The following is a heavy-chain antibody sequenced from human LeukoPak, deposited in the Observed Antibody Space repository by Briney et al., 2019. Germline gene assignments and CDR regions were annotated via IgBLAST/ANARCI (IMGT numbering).Heavy chain of an antibody. Sequence: ASVKVSCKASGYTSTSYGISWVRQAPGQGLEWMGWISAYNGNTNYAQKLQGRVTMTTDTSTSTAYMELRSLRSDDTAVYYRARVARGSFYYYGMDVWGQGTTVTVSS. V-gene: IGHV1-18*01. CDR3: ARVARGSFYYYGMDV. D-gene: IGHD3-10*01. J-gene: IGHJ6*02. CDR2: ISAYNGNT. CDR1: GYTSTSYG.